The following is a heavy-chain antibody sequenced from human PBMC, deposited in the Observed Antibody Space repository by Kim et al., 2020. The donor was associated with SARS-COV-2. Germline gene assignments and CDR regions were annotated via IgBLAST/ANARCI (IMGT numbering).Heavy chain of an antibody. CDR3: ARGSSDILTGYRPYYFDY. Sequence: SETLSLTCTVSGGSISSYYWSWIRQPPGKGLEWIGYIYYSGSTNYNPSLKSRVTISVDTSKNQFSLKLSSVTAADTAVYYCARGSSDILTGYRPYYFDYWGQGTLVTVSS. V-gene: IGHV4-59*01. D-gene: IGHD3-9*01. CDR1: GGSISSYY. J-gene: IGHJ4*02. CDR2: IYYSGST.